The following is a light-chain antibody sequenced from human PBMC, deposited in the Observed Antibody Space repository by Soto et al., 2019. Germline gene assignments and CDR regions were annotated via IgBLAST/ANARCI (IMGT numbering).Light chain of an antibody. CDR2: DAS. J-gene: IGKJ2*01. V-gene: IGKV1-5*01. Sequence: DIQMTQSPSTLSASVGDRVTITCRASQSISSWLAWYQQKPGKAPKLLIYDASSVESGVPSRFSGSGSGTEFTLTISSLQPDDFATYYCQQYNSYPGTFGQGTKLEIK. CDR3: QQYNSYPGT. CDR1: QSISSW.